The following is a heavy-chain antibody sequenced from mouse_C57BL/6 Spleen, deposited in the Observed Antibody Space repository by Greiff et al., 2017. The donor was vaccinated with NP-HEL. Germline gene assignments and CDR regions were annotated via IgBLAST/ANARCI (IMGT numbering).Heavy chain of an antibody. Sequence: QVQLQQPGAELVRPGSSVKLSCKASGYTFTSYWMHWVKQRPIQGLEWIGNIDPSDSETHYNQKFKDKATLTVDKSSSTAYMQLGSLTSEASAVYYCARNGDNDGGDWYFDVWGTGTTVTVSS. D-gene: IGHD2-4*01. V-gene: IGHV1-52*01. CDR2: IDPSDSET. CDR1: GYTFTSYW. J-gene: IGHJ1*03. CDR3: ARNGDNDGGDWYFDV.